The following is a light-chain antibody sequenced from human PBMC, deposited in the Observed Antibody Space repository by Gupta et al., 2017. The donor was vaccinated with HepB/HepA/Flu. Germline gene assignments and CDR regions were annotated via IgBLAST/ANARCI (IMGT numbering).Light chain of an antibody. CDR1: QSVSNSY. CDR3: QQFGGSFPLT. Sequence: VLTQWTGSQSWSPRERATLSCRASQSVSNSYLAWYQQKPGQAPRLLIYSTSTRAAGIPDRFSGSGSGTDFTLTITRLEPEDFAVYYCQQFGGSFPLTFGGGTKVEIK. V-gene: IGKV3-20*01. J-gene: IGKJ4*01. CDR2: STS.